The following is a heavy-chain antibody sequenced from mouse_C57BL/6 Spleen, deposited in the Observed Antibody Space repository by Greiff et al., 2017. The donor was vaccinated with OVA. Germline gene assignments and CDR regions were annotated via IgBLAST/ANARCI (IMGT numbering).Heavy chain of an antibody. Sequence: VHLVESGPELVKPGASVKLSCKASGYTFTSYDINWVKQRPGQGLEWIGWIYPRDGSTKYNEKFKGMATLTVDTSSSTAYMELHSLTSEDSAVYFCARSAYYSNYRYFDYWGQGTTLTVSS. CDR2: IYPRDGST. CDR3: ARSAYYSNYRYFDY. V-gene: IGHV1-85*01. D-gene: IGHD2-5*01. J-gene: IGHJ2*01. CDR1: GYTFTSYD.